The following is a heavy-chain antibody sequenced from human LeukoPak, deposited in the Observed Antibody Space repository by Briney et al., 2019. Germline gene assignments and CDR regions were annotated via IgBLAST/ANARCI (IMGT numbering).Heavy chain of an antibody. CDR3: APSAEAYTSWWKV. CDR2: INPDSGFT. V-gene: IGHV1-2*02. CDR1: GYKFTDDY. D-gene: IGHD3-16*01. Sequence: ASVKVSCKASGYKFTDDYIHWVRQAPGQGLEFMGWINPDSGFTNYAQKFKGRVTMTRDTSISTAYLEVRSLTSDDTAVYYCAPSAEAYTSWWKVWGQGTLVTVSS. J-gene: IGHJ4*02.